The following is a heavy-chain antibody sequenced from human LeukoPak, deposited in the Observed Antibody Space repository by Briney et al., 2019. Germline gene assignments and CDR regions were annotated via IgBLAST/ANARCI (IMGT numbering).Heavy chain of an antibody. J-gene: IGHJ4*02. D-gene: IGHD6-13*01. V-gene: IGHV4-59*12. CDR3: ARREAAADHFDY. CDR1: GGSISSYY. Sequence: PSETLSLTCTVSGGSISSYYWSWIRQPPGKGLEWIGYIYYSGSTNYNPSLKSRVTISVDTSKNQFSLKLSSVTAADTAVYYCARREAAADHFDYWGQGTLVSVSS. CDR2: IYYSGST.